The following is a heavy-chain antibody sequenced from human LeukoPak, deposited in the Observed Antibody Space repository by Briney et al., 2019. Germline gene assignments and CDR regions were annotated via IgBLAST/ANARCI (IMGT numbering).Heavy chain of an antibody. J-gene: IGHJ3*02. CDR1: GGSISSYY. CDR2: IYYSGST. Sequence: PSETLSLTCTVSGGSISSYYWSWIRQPPGKGLEWIGYIYYSGSTNYNPCLKSRVTISVDTSKNQFSLKLSSVTAADTAVYYCARNLPTAVVIANDAFDIWGQGTMVTVSS. V-gene: IGHV4-59*01. CDR3: ARNLPTAVVIANDAFDI. D-gene: IGHD2-21*01.